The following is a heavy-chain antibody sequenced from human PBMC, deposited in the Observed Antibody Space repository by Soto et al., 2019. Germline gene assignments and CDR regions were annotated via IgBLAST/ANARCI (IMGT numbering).Heavy chain of an antibody. J-gene: IGHJ5*02. Sequence: SETLSLTCAVYGGSFSGYYWSWIRQPPGKGLEWIGEINHSGSTNYNPSLKSRVTISVDTSKNQFSLKLSSVTAADTAVYYCARGPLPDYYGSGSYSLGNWFDPWGQGTLVTVSS. V-gene: IGHV4-34*01. CDR1: GGSFSGYY. CDR3: ARGPLPDYYGSGSYSLGNWFDP. CDR2: INHSGST. D-gene: IGHD3-10*01.